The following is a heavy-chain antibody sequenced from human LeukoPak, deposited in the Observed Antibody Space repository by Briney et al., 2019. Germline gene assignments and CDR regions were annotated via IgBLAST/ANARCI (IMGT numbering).Heavy chain of an antibody. V-gene: IGHV3-9*01. CDR3: ANSEYSTSTRDLNDY. CDR1: GFTFDDYA. CDR2: ISWNSGSI. J-gene: IGHJ4*02. Sequence: HPGRSLRLSCAASGFTFDDYAMHWVRQAPGKGLEWVSGISWNSGSIGYADSVKGRFTISRDISKNTLYLQMNSLRAADTAVYYCANSEYSTSTRDLNDYWGQGTLVTVSS. D-gene: IGHD2/OR15-2a*01.